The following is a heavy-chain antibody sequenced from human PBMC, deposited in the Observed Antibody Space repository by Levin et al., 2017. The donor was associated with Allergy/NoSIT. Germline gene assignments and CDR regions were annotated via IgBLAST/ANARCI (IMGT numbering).Heavy chain of an antibody. D-gene: IGHD6-19*01. J-gene: IGHJ4*02. CDR1: GFTFSSYS. V-gene: IGHV3-21*01. Sequence: SSETLSLTCAASGFTFSSYSMNWVRQAPGKGLEWVSSISSSSSYIYYADSVKGRFTISRDNAKNSLYLQMNSLRAEDTAVYYCARGSVAVIDYWGQGTLVTVSS. CDR2: ISSSSSYI. CDR3: ARGSVAVIDY.